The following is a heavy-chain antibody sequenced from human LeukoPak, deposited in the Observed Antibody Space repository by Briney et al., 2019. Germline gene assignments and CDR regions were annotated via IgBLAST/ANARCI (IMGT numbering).Heavy chain of an antibody. CDR3: ASSYYDSSGYYIHDAFDI. CDR2: IYTSGSI. D-gene: IGHD3-22*01. V-gene: IGHV4-4*07. CDR1: GGSISSYY. J-gene: IGHJ3*02. Sequence: SETLSLTCTVSGGSISSYYWSWIRQPAGKGLEWIGRIYTSGSINYNPSLKGRVTMSVDTSKNQFSLKLSSVTAADTAVYYCASSYYDSSGYYIHDAFDIWGQGTMVTVCS.